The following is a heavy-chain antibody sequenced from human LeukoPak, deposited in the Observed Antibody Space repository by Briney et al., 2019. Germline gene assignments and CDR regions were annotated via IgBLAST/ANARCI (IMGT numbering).Heavy chain of an antibody. Sequence: ASVKVSCKASGYSFITYDMYWVRQAPGQRLEWMGWIIPGNGKTKYSQKFQGRVSITRDTSATTVYMDLSSLRSEDTAVYYCARSLYSSGWYAADYWGQGTLVTVSS. D-gene: IGHD6-19*01. V-gene: IGHV1-3*01. CDR3: ARSLYSSGWYAADY. CDR1: GYSFITYD. J-gene: IGHJ4*02. CDR2: IIPGNGKT.